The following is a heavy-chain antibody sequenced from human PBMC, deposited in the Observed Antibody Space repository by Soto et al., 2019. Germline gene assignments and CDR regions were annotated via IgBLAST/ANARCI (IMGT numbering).Heavy chain of an antibody. V-gene: IGHV3-53*01. D-gene: IGHD1-26*01. CDR2: HYSGGST. Sequence: PGGSLRLACATSGFSVSSNYLSWVRQPPGKGLEWVSVHYSGGSTYYSDSVQGLFTISRDKSNNTLYLQMRRVRAEDTAVYFCARHRHPRGTVGATSPLDPWGQGTQVTVSS. CDR3: ARHRHPRGTVGATSPLDP. J-gene: IGHJ5*02. CDR1: GFSVSSNY.